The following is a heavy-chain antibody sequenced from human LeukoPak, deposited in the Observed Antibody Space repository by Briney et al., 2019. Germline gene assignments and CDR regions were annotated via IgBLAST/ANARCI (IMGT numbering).Heavy chain of an antibody. V-gene: IGHV3-64*01. J-gene: IGHJ4*02. CDR3: ARGYDFWSGYWSHSDY. Sequence: GGSLRLSCAASGFTFGSYAMHWVRQAPGKGLEYVSAISSNGGSTYYANSVKGRFTISRDNSKNTLYLQMGSLRAEDMAVYYCARGYDFWSGYWSHSDYWGQGTLVTVSS. D-gene: IGHD3-3*01. CDR2: ISSNGGST. CDR1: GFTFGSYA.